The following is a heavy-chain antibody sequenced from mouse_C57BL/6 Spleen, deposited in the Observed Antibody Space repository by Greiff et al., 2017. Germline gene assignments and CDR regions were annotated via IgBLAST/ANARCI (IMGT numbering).Heavy chain of an antibody. J-gene: IGHJ4*01. CDR2: IHPSASYP. V-gene: IGHV1-69*01. Sequence: QVPLQQPGAELVLPGASVKLSFPASCSTFPLYFLPFFHPLPCHVLAFLLSIHPSASYPHYNHTFKCTSTLTVDTSSSTAYMQLSSLTSEDSAVYSCARWGFYYGSSYRTMDYWGQGTSVTVSS. D-gene: IGHD1-1*01. CDR1: CSTFPLYF. CDR3: ARWGFYYGSSYRTMDY.